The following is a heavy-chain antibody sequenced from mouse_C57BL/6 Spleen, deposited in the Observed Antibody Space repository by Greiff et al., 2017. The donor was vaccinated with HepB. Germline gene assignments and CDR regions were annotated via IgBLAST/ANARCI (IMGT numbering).Heavy chain of an antibody. Sequence: EVQLQQSGPELVKPGASVKISCKASGYTFTDYYMNWVKQSHGKSLEWIGDINPNNGGTSYNQKFKGKATLTVDKSSSTAYMELRSLTSEDSAVYYCARLENYGSSYPYWYFDVWGTGTTVTVSS. J-gene: IGHJ1*03. CDR2: INPNNGGT. CDR1: GYTFTDYY. V-gene: IGHV1-26*01. CDR3: ARLENYGSSYPYWYFDV. D-gene: IGHD1-1*01.